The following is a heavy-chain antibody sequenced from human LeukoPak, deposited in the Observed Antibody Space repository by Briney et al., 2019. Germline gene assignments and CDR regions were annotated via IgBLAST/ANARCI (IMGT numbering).Heavy chain of an antibody. D-gene: IGHD2-2*01. Sequence: GGSLRLSCAASGFTFRSYSMNWVRQAPGKGLEWVSAIDPSSTYIYYADSVKGRFTISRDNAENSLYLQMNSLRVEDTAEYYCARAPTVLVGYCSSSSCQADYWGQGTLVTVSS. V-gene: IGHV3-21*01. CDR1: GFTFRSYS. CDR2: IDPSSTYI. CDR3: ARAPTVLVGYCSSSSCQADY. J-gene: IGHJ4*02.